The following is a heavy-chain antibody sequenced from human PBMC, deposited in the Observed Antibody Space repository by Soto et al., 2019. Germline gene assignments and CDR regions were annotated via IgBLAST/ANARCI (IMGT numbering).Heavy chain of an antibody. CDR2: IWYDGSNK. CDR1: GFTFSSYG. D-gene: IGHD3-22*01. J-gene: IGHJ3*02. V-gene: IGHV3-33*01. CDR3: SRDLPLNYYDSSGYPSFAFDI. Sequence: PGGSLRLSCAASGFTFSSYGMHWVRQAPGKGLEWVAVIWYDGSNKYYADSVKGRFTISRDNSKNTLYLQINSLRAEDTAVYYCSRDLPLNYYDSSGYPSFAFDIWGQGTMVTVSS.